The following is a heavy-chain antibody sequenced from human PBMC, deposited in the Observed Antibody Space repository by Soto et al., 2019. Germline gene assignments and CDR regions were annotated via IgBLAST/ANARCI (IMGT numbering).Heavy chain of an antibody. Sequence: PGGSLRLSCAASGFAFNESTIHWVRQASGKGLGWVGRVRGRANTFATAYAASVKGRFSISRNDSNHTAYLQMNSLKSDDTAVYYCTSDWGYCRGTSCYYLDYWGQGVLVTVSS. V-gene: IGHV3-73*01. CDR3: TSDWGYCRGTSCYYLDY. D-gene: IGHD2-2*01. CDR1: GFAFNEST. J-gene: IGHJ4*02. CDR2: VRGRANTFAT.